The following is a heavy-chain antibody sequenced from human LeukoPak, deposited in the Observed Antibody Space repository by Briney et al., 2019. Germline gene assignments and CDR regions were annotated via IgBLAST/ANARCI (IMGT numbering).Heavy chain of an antibody. CDR1: GDSISSYY. J-gene: IGHJ2*01. V-gene: IGHV4-59*01. D-gene: IGHD5-18*01. CDR2: IYYSGST. Sequence: SETLSLTCTASGDSISSYYWSWLRQPPGKGLEWVGYIYYSGSTNYNPSLKSRVTISVDTSKNQFSLKLSSVTAADTAVYYCARRDTAMVGYFDLWGRGTLVTVSS. CDR3: ARRDTAMVGYFDL.